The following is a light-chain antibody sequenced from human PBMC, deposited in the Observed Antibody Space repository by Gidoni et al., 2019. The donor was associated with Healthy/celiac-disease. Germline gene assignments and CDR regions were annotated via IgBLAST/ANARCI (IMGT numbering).Light chain of an antibody. J-gene: IGLJ1*01. Sequence: QSALTQPASVSVSPGQSITISFTGTSSYVGGYNYVSWYQQHPGKAPKLMIYEVSNRPSGVSNRFSGSKYGNTASLTISGLQAEDEADYYCSSYTSSSTLYVFGTGTKVTVL. V-gene: IGLV2-14*01. CDR2: EVS. CDR1: SSYVGGYNY. CDR3: SSYTSSSTLYV.